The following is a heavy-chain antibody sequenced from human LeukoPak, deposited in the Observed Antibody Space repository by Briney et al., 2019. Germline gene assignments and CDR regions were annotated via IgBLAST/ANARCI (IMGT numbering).Heavy chain of an antibody. J-gene: IGHJ4*02. CDR3: ARGDPYYFDY. Sequence: SQTLSLTCTVSGDSISSGGYYWNWIRRHPGKGLEYIGYIYHSGSTYYSPSLRSRVTISVDTSKNQSSLKLTSVTAADTAVYYCARGDPYYFDYWGQGTLVTVSS. CDR1: GDSISSGGYY. V-gene: IGHV4-31*03. CDR2: IYHSGST.